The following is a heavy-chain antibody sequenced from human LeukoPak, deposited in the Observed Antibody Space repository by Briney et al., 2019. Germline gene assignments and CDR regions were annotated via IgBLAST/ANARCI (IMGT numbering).Heavy chain of an antibody. CDR3: ARLLGYSGYLRDS. CDR2: IIPIFGTA. CDR1: GGTFSSYA. D-gene: IGHD5-12*01. V-gene: IGHV1-69*01. Sequence: SVKVSCKASGGTFSSYAISWVRQAPGQVLEWMGGIIPIFGTANYAQKFQGRVTITADESTSTAYMELSSLRSKDTAVYYCARLLGYSGYLRDSWGQGTLVTVSS. J-gene: IGHJ4*02.